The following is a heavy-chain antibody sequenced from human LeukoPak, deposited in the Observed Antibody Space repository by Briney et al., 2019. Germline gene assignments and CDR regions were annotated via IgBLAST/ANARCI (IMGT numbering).Heavy chain of an antibody. V-gene: IGHV3-30*02. D-gene: IGHD3-10*01. Sequence: RGSLRLSCAASGFTFSSYGMHWVRQAPGKGLEWVAVIWYDGSNKYYADSVKGRFTISRDNSKNTLYLQMNSLRAEDTAVYYCAKGGPGSYSYYFDYWGQGTLVTVSS. CDR2: IWYDGSNK. CDR3: AKGGPGSYSYYFDY. J-gene: IGHJ4*02. CDR1: GFTFSSYG.